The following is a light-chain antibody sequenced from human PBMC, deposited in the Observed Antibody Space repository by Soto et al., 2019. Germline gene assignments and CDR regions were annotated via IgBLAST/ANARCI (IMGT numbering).Light chain of an antibody. V-gene: IGKV4-1*01. Sequence: DIVMTQSPDSLAVPLGERAPINCKAGQILLNSSNKGNYLAWYQQNPGHPPNLLIYRQSTRESGVPDRFSGSGSGTDFTLTINSLQAEDGAVYYCQQYYTITLTFGGGTTVDIK. J-gene: IGKJ4*01. CDR1: QILLNSSNKGNY. CDR3: QQYYTITLT. CDR2: RQS.